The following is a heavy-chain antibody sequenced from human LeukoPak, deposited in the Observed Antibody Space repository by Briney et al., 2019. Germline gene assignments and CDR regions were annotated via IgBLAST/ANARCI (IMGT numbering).Heavy chain of an antibody. J-gene: IGHJ4*02. CDR1: GYSFTSYW. V-gene: IGHV5-51*01. D-gene: IGHD3-22*01. Sequence: GESLKISCKGSGYSFTSYWIGWVRQMPGKGLEWMGIIYPGDPDTRYSPSFQGQVTISADKSISTAYLQWSSLKASDTAMYYCARLEVMYYYDSSGSVDYWGQGTLVTVSS. CDR2: IYPGDPDT. CDR3: ARLEVMYYYDSSGSVDY.